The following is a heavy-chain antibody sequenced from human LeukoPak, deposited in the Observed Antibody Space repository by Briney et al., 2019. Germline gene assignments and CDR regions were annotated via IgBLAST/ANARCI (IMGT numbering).Heavy chain of an antibody. CDR3: AREDDWNYEDY. CDR1: GFTFSTYW. Sequence: GGSLRLSCAASGFTFSTYWMTWVRQAPGTGLEWVANINQDGSEKYYVNSVKGRFTISRDNAKNSLYLQMNSLRAEDTAIYFCAREDDWNYEDYWGQGTLVTVSS. D-gene: IGHD1-7*01. J-gene: IGHJ4*02. V-gene: IGHV3-7*01. CDR2: INQDGSEK.